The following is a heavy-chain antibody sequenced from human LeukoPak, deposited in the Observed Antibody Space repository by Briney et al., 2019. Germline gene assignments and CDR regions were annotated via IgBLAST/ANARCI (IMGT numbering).Heavy chain of an antibody. J-gene: IGHJ3*02. V-gene: IGHV3-9*01. CDR2: ISWNSANI. CDR3: AKGDRSTVFDAFDI. CDR1: GFAFSNYA. D-gene: IGHD4-17*01. Sequence: GGSLRLSCAASGFAFSNYAMHWVRQAPEKGLEWVSGISWNSANIDYAESVKGRFTISRDNAKNSLYLQMKSLRPEDTALYYCAKGDRSTVFDAFDIWGQGTMVTVSS.